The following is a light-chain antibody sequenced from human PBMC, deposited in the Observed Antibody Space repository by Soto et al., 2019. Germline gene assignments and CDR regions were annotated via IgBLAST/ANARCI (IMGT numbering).Light chain of an antibody. CDR1: QRVSRN. V-gene: IGKV3-15*01. Sequence: EIVMTQSPTTLSVSPGEKATLSFRASQRVSRNLAWYQQKPGQAPRLLIYGASTRATGIPARFSGSGSGTEFTLTISSLQSEDFAVYYCQQYNNWPPWTFGQGTKVEIK. CDR2: GAS. CDR3: QQYNNWPPWT. J-gene: IGKJ1*01.